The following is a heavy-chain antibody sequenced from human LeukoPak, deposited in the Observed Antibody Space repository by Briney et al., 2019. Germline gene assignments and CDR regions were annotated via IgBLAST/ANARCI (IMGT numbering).Heavy chain of an antibody. Sequence: GASVKVSCKASGYTFTSYGISWERQAPGQGLEWMGWISAYNGNTNYAQKLQGRVTMTTDTSTSTAYMELRSLRSDDTAVYYCARGRAGDYYYYMDVWGKGTTVTVSS. CDR3: ARGRAGDYYYYMDV. CDR2: ISAYNGNT. CDR1: GYTFTSYG. D-gene: IGHD3-10*01. V-gene: IGHV1-18*01. J-gene: IGHJ6*03.